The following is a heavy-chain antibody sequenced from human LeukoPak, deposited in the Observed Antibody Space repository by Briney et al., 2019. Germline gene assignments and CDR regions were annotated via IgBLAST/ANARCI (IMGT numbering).Heavy chain of an antibody. Sequence: PSETLSLTCTVSGVSISSYYWSWLRQPPGKGLEWIGYIYYSGSTNYNPSLKSRVTISVDTSKNQFSLKLSSVTAADTAVYYCVRKTTVVTSFDYWGQGTLVTVSS. V-gene: IGHV4-59*01. J-gene: IGHJ4*02. CDR3: VRKTTVVTSFDY. CDR2: IYYSGST. D-gene: IGHD4-23*01. CDR1: GVSISSYY.